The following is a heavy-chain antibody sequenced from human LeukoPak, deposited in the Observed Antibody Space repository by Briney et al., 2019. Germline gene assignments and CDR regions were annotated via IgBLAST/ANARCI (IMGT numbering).Heavy chain of an antibody. Sequence: LSLTCAVYGGSFSGYYWSWIRQPPGKGLEWLSYINTGSTYTNYANSVKGRFTISRDNAKNSLYLQLNSLRAEDTAVYYCTREDNWYFDLWGCGTLVTVSS. CDR1: GGSFSGYY. J-gene: IGHJ2*01. CDR2: INTGSTYT. V-gene: IGHV3-11*05. CDR3: TREDNWYFDL.